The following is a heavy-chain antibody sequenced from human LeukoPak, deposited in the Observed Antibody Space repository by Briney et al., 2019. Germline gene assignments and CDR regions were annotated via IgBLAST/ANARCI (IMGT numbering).Heavy chain of an antibody. CDR1: GGTFSSYA. J-gene: IGHJ3*02. CDR2: IIPIFGTA. CDR3: ARVGRIAARRGAFDI. V-gene: IGHV1-69*05. D-gene: IGHD6-6*01. Sequence: SVKVSCKASGGTFSSYAISWVRQAPGQGLEWMGGIIPIFGTANYAQKFQGRVTITTDESTSTAYMELSSLRSEDTAVYYCARVGRIAARRGAFDIWGQGTMVTVSS.